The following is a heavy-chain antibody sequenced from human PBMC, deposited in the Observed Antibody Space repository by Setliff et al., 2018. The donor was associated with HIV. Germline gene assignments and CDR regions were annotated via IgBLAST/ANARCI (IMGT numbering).Heavy chain of an antibody. V-gene: IGHV3-53*01. D-gene: IGHD4-17*01. J-gene: IGHJ6*03. CDR2: IYSGGST. CDR1: GFTVSSNY. Sequence: ESLRLSCAASGFTVSSNYMSWVRQAPGKGLEWVSVIYSGGSTYYADSVKGRFTISRDNSKNTLYLQMNSLRAEDTAVYYCASSLYGGHPTNYMDVWAKGPRSPSP. CDR3: ASSLYGGHPTNYMDV.